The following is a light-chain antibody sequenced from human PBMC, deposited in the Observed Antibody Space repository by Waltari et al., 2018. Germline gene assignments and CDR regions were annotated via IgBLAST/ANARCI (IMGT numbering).Light chain of an antibody. J-gene: IGLJ1*01. CDR3: SSYTSSTTYV. V-gene: IGLV2-14*03. CDR2: DVS. CDR1: SSDVGGYNY. Sequence: QSALTQPASVSGSRGQSITISCTGTSSDVGGYNYVSWYQQHPGKAPKVVISDVSDRPSGVSNRFSGSKSGNTASLTISGLQAEDEADYYCSSYTSSTTYVFGTGTKVTVL.